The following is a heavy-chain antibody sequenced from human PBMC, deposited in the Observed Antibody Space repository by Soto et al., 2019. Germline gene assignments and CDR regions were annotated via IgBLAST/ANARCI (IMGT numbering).Heavy chain of an antibody. CDR1: GNTFSNYY. J-gene: IGHJ4*02. D-gene: IGHD2-21*02. CDR2: INPIGGHT. V-gene: IGHV1-46*03. Sequence: QVQLVQSGAEVKKPGASVKVSCKASGNTFSNYYIHWVRQAPGQGLEWMGTINPIGGHTTYAQKFLGRVTMTRDTSTSTLYMELTSLRSEDTAVYYCARGGHVVVVTAAFDYWGQGTLVTVSS. CDR3: ARGGHVVVVTAAFDY.